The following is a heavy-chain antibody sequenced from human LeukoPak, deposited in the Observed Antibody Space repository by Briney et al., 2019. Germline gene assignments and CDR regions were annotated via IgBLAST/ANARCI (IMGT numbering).Heavy chain of an antibody. CDR2: IRSSGDTI. V-gene: IGHV3-11*04. CDR3: VRGQSILWWRGDY. J-gene: IGHJ4*02. D-gene: IGHD2-21*01. CDR1: GFTFSDYY. Sequence: GGSLRLSCAASGFTFSDYYMSWIRQAPGKGLEWVSYIRSSGDTIYYADSVKGRFTISRDNAKNSLYLQMNSLRAEDTAVYYCVRGQSILWWRGDYWGQGTLVTVSS.